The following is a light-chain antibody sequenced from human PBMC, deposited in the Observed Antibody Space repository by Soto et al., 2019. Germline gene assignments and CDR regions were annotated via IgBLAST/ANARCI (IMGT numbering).Light chain of an antibody. CDR3: QQRSNCPLFT. CDR2: SAS. CDR1: QSISSS. Sequence: IVLTQSPATLSLSPGEGATLSCRASQSISSSVAWYQQKPGQAPRLLIYSASHRAAGIPARFSGSGSGTAFPLPISGLEPEVFAVYYFQQRSNCPLFTVGPGTKVDV. J-gene: IGKJ3*01. V-gene: IGKV3-11*01.